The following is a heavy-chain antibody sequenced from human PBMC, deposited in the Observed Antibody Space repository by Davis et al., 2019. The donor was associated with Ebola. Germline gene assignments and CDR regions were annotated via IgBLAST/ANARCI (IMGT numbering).Heavy chain of an antibody. CDR2: ISYDGSNK. J-gene: IGHJ6*02. Sequence: GGSLRLSCAASGFTFSSYAMHWVRQAPGKGLEWVAVISYDGSNKYYADSVKGRFTISRHNSKNTLYLQMNSLRAEDTAVYYCARIGIYYDFWSGYYGDGMDVWGQGTTVTVSS. V-gene: IGHV3-30*14. CDR3: ARIGIYYDFWSGYYGDGMDV. D-gene: IGHD3-3*01. CDR1: GFTFSSYA.